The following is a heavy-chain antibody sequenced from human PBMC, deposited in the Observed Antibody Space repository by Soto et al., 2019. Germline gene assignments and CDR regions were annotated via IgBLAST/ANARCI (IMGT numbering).Heavy chain of an antibody. CDR1: GYTFTNYA. CDR3: ARCYCRVGSCYACWHFDL. V-gene: IGHV1-18*01. CDR2: ISASTRNT. Sequence: QVQLVQSGAEVKKPGASVKLSCQASGYTFTNYAISWVRQAPGQGLEWMGWISASTRNTDQAQNFQGRVTMTIDTSTNTANMELRSLRSDDTAVYYCARCYCRVGSCYACWHFDLWGRGTLVIVSS. D-gene: IGHD2-15*01. J-gene: IGHJ2*01.